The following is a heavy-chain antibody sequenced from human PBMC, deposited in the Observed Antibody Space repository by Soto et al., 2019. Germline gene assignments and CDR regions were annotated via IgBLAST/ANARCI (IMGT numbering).Heavy chain of an antibody. CDR3: ARALRGATGLHYYYDYMDV. Sequence: PSETLSLTCTVSGGSISSYYWSWIRQPPGKGLEWIGYIYYSGSTNYNPSLKSRVTISVDTSKNQFSLKLSSVTAADTAVYYCARALRGATGLHYYYDYMDVWGKGTTVTVSS. D-gene: IGHD1-26*01. V-gene: IGHV4-59*01. CDR2: IYYSGST. CDR1: GGSISSYY. J-gene: IGHJ6*03.